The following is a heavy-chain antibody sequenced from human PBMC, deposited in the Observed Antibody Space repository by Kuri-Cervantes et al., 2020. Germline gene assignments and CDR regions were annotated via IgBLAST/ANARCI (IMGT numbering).Heavy chain of an antibody. D-gene: IGHD5-18*01. Sequence: GGSLRLSCAASGFTFSGYSMNWVRQAPGKGLEWVSYISSGTNNIYYGDSVKGRFTISRDNAKKSLYLQMNSLRAEDTAVYYCAGGYSYGYFFGHQSAWGQGTLVTVSS. J-gene: IGHJ5*02. CDR3: AGGYSYGYFFGHQSA. CDR2: ISSGTNNI. V-gene: IGHV3-48*04. CDR1: GFTFSGYS.